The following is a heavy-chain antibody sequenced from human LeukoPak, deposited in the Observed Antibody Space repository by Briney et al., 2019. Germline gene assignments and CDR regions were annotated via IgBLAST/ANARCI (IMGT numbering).Heavy chain of an antibody. J-gene: IGHJ4*02. Sequence: GRSLRLSCAASGFTFSSYAMHWVRQAPGKGLEWVAVISYDGSNKYYADSVKGRFTISRDNSKNTLYLQMNSLRAEDTAVYYCARAGNYYKEIDCWGQGTLVTVSS. CDR1: GFTFSSYA. D-gene: IGHD3-10*01. CDR3: ARAGNYYKEIDC. CDR2: ISYDGSNK. V-gene: IGHV3-30-3*01.